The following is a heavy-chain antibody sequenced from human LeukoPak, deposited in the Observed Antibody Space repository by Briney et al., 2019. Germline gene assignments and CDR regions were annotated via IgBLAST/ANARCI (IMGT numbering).Heavy chain of an antibody. CDR3: ARRRGYHDILTGYSYYFDY. V-gene: IGHV4-59*08. J-gene: IGHJ4*02. CDR2: IYYSGST. CDR1: GGSISSYY. Sequence: SETLSLTCTVSGGSISSYYWSWIRQPPGKGLEWIGYIYYSGSTNYNPSLKSRVTISVDTSKNQFSLKLSSVTAADTAVYYCARRRGYHDILTGYSYYFDYWGQGTQVTVSS. D-gene: IGHD3-9*01.